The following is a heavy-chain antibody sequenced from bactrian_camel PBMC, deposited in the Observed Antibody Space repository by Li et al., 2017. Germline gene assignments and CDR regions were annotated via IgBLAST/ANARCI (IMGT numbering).Heavy chain of an antibody. CDR3: AADIFCSWMTPRYDF. CDR2: IHSTGNPI. D-gene: IGHD2*01. J-gene: IGHJ4*01. Sequence: HVQLVESGGGSVQAGGSLRLSCAASTDTSSDCMTWVRQVPGKGLEWVSGIHSTGNPIYYADSVKGRFTISRDNAKNTLYLQLNSLKPEDTAMYYCAADIFCSWMTPRYDFWGQGTQVTVS. V-gene: IGHV3S6*01. CDR1: TDTSSDC.